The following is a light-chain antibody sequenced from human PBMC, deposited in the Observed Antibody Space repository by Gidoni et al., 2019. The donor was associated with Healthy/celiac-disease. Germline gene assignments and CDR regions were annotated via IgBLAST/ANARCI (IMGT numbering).Light chain of an antibody. CDR3: SSYTSSSALV. CDR1: SSDVVGYNY. CDR2: KFN. Sequence: QSAPTQPASVSGASGQSITISCTGTSSDVVGYNYASWYQQHTGNAPKLIIYKFNNRPSGFSNLFSGSKSGNTASLTISRLQAEDEADYYCSSYTSSSALVFGGGTKLTVL. J-gene: IGLJ3*02. V-gene: IGLV2-14*01.